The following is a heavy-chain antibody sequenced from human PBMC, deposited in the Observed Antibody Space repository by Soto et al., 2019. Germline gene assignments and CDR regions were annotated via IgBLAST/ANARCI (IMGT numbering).Heavy chain of an antibody. Sequence: GGSLRLSCAASGFTFSSYSMNWVRQAPGKGLEWVSSISSSSSYIYYADSVKGRFTISRDNAKNSLYLQMNSLRAEDTAVYYCARDSTYYYGSGSPWGQGTLVTVSS. CDR2: ISSSSSYI. D-gene: IGHD3-10*01. V-gene: IGHV3-21*01. CDR3: ARDSTYYYGSGSP. CDR1: GFTFSSYS. J-gene: IGHJ5*02.